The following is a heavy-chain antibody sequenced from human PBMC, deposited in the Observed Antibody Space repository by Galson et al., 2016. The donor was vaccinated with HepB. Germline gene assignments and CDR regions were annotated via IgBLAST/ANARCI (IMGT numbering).Heavy chain of an antibody. CDR2: IIPIFGTT. D-gene: IGHD1-1*01. CDR3: ATSPQLVQWFEY. CDR1: EGTLSSHA. Sequence: SVKVSCKASEGTLSSHAISWVRQAPGQGLEWMGGIIPIFGTTNYAQKFQGRVTIAADVPTNTVYMELSSLRSEDTAVYYCATSPQLVQWFEYWGQGTLVTVSS. J-gene: IGHJ4*02. V-gene: IGHV1-69*13.